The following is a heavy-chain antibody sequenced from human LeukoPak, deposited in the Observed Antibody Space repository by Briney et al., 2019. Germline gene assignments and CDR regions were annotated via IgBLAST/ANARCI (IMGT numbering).Heavy chain of an antibody. CDR3: ARMIGTGGYYYYYMDV. D-gene: IGHD3-10*01. CDR2: NYHGGST. V-gene: IGHV4-38-2*02. Sequence: SETLSLTCTVSGYSISSGYYWGWSRPPPGKGVGWSGSNYHGGSTYYNPSLRRGVIISVDRQKKQFSEKLSSVTAADMAVYYCARMIGTGGYYYYYMDVWGKGTTVTVSS. J-gene: IGHJ6*03. CDR1: GYSISSGYY.